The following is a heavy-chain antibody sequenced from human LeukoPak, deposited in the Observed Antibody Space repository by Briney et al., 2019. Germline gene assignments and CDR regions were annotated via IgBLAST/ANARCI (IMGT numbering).Heavy chain of an antibody. V-gene: IGHV1-24*01. Sequence: GASVKVSCKVSGYTLTELFMHWVGQPPGKELEGMGGFDPEDGEAIYAQKFQGRVTLTQDTSPDTAYMELSSLRSEDTAVYYCATHFRITIVRDPENWFDPWGQGTLVTVSS. D-gene: IGHD3-10*01. CDR2: FDPEDGEA. CDR3: ATHFRITIVRDPENWFDP. CDR1: GYTLTELF. J-gene: IGHJ5*02.